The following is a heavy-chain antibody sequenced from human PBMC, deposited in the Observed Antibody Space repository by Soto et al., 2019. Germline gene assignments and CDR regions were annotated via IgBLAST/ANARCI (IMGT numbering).Heavy chain of an antibody. Sequence: QVQLVESGGGAVQPGRSLRLSCAASGFTFSSYSMHWVRQAPGKGLEWVAVIASDGSIKYYADSVMGRFTTSRDNSKDTVYLQMNSLRPEDTAVYYCAKEFQLHGWYFDSWGQGTLVTVSS. V-gene: IGHV3-30*18. CDR1: GFTFSSYS. CDR2: IASDGSIK. J-gene: IGHJ4*02. CDR3: AKEFQLHGWYFDS. D-gene: IGHD6-6*01.